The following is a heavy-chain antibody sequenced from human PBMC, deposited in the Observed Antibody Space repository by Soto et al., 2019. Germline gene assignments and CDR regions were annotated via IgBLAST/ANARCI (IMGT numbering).Heavy chain of an antibody. CDR2: ISSSSSTT. CDR3: ARDLNYDFWSGYQDYYFDY. D-gene: IGHD3-3*01. V-gene: IGHV3-48*01. CDR1: GFTFSSYS. J-gene: IGHJ4*02. Sequence: EVQLVESGGGLVQPGGSLRLSCAASGFTFSSYSMNWVRQAPGKGLEWVSYISSSSSTTYYADSVKGRFTISRDNAKNSLYLQMNSLRAEDTAVYYCARDLNYDFWSGYQDYYFDYWGQGTLVTVSS.